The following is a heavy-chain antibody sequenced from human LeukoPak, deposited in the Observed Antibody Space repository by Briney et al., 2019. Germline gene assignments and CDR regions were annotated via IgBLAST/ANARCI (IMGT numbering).Heavy chain of an antibody. D-gene: IGHD1-1*01. J-gene: IGHJ4*02. CDR1: GFTSSSYA. Sequence: SGGSLRLSCAASGFTSSSYAMSWVRQAPGKGLEWVSAISSSGGSTYYADSVKGRFTISRDNSKNTLYLQMNSLRGEDTAEYYCAKGFWNLDYWGQGTLVTVSS. CDR2: ISSSGGST. CDR3: AKGFWNLDY. V-gene: IGHV3-23*01.